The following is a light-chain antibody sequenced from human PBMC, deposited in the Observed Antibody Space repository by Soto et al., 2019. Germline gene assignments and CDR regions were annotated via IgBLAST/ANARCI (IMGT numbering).Light chain of an antibody. CDR2: DAS. V-gene: IGKV1-13*02. Sequence: AIPLTQSPSSLSASVGDRVTITCRASQVISSALAWYQHKPGRAPRLLIYDASSLQSGVSSRFSGSGSGTDFTLTISSLQPEDFATYYCQQFQSYALTFGGGTKLEIK. CDR1: QVISSA. J-gene: IGKJ4*01. CDR3: QQFQSYALT.